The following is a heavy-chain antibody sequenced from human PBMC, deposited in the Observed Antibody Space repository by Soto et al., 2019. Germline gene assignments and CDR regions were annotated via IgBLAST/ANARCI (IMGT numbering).Heavy chain of an antibody. CDR1: GFTFSSSV. J-gene: IGHJ4*02. CDR2: VASDGRGT. V-gene: IGHV3-74*01. Sequence: PGGSLRLSCAASGFTFSSSVMSWVRQAPGKGLVWVARVASDGRGTCYADSVKGRFTISRDNAKNTLYLQMNSLRVEDTAMYYCGTVFEHWGQGIPVTVSS. CDR3: GTVFEH.